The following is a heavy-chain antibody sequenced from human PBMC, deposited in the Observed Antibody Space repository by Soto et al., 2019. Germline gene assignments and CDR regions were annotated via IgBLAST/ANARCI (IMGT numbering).Heavy chain of an antibody. CDR1: GYTFTNYY. J-gene: IGHJ4*02. Sequence: GASVKVSCKASGYTFTNYYMHWVRQAPGQGLEWMGIINRSGGSTSYAQKFQGRVTMTRDTSTSTVYMELSSLRSEDTAVYYCARGYDYAWGSFRYYFDYWGQGTQVTVS. CDR3: ARGYDYAWGSFRYYFDY. CDR2: INRSGGST. V-gene: IGHV1-46*03. D-gene: IGHD3-16*02.